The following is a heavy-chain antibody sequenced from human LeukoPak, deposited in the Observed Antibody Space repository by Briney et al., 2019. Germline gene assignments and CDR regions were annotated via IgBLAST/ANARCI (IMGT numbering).Heavy chain of an antibody. CDR2: ISSSGSTI. J-gene: IGHJ3*02. CDR1: GFTFSDYY. Sequence: GGSLRLSCEASGFTFSDYYMSWIRQAPRKGLEWVSYISSSGSTIYYADSVKGRFTISRDNAKNSLYLQMNSLRAEDTAVYYCAREGVIAAGNSFDIRGQGTMVTVSS. D-gene: IGHD6-13*01. V-gene: IGHV3-11*01. CDR3: AREGVIAAGNSFDI.